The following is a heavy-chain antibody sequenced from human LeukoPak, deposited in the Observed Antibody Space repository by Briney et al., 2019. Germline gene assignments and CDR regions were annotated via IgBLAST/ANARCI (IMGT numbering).Heavy chain of an antibody. V-gene: IGHV4-4*07. J-gene: IGHJ4*02. CDR3: ASTGHTTVTLGY. Sequence: SETLSLTCTVSGGSISSYYWSWIRQPAGKGLEWIVRIYTSGSTNYNPSLKSRVTMSVDTSKNQFSLKLSSVTAADTAVYYCASTGHTTVTLGYWGQGTLVTVSS. CDR1: GGSISSYY. CDR2: IYTSGST. D-gene: IGHD4-11*01.